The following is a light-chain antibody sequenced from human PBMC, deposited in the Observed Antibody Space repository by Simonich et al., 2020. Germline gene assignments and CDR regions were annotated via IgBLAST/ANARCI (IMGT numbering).Light chain of an antibody. CDR1: QRVLYSSNNKNY. V-gene: IGKV4-1*01. CDR2: WAS. CDR3: QQYYSTPWT. Sequence: DIVMTQSPDSLAVSLGERATINCKSSQRVLYSSNNKNYLAWYQQKPGQPPKLHIYWASTRESGVPDRFSGSGSGTDFTLTISSLQAEDVAVYYCQQYYSTPWTFGQGTKVEIK. J-gene: IGKJ1*01.